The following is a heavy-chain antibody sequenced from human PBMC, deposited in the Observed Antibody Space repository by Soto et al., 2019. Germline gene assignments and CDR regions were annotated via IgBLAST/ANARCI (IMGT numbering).Heavy chain of an antibody. Sequence: PSETLSLTCAVYGGSFSGYYWSWIRQPPGKGLEWIGSIYHSGSTYYNPSLKSRVTISVDTSKNQFSLKLSSVTAAEAAVYFCARADSSGYYYFDYWGQGTLVTVSS. CDR3: ARADSSGYYYFDY. CDR1: GGSFSGYY. CDR2: IYHSGST. V-gene: IGHV4-34*01. J-gene: IGHJ4*02. D-gene: IGHD3-22*01.